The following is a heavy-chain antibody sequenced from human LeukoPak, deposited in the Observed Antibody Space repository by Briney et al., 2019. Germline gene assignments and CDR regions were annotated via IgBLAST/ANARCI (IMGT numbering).Heavy chain of an antibody. CDR3: AREDSTTVTFYFDY. D-gene: IGHD4-11*01. CDR2: ISNDGRST. CDR1: TFTFSTYW. J-gene: IGHJ4*02. V-gene: IGHV3-74*01. Sequence: GGSLRLSCAASTFTFSTYWMNWVRQVPGKGLVWLSRISNDGRSTSYADSVKGRFTISRDNAKNTLYLQMNSLRAEDTAVYYCAREDSTTVTFYFDYWDLGTMVAVSS.